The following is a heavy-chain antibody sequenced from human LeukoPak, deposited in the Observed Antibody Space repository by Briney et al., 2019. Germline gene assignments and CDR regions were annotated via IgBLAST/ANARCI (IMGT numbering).Heavy chain of an antibody. CDR3: ARTGTLYYYYYGMDV. CDR1: GFTFSSYA. Sequence: GGSLRLSCAASGFTFSSYAMHWVRQAPGKGLEWVAVISHDGSNKYYADSVKGRFTISRDNSKNTLYLQMNSLRAEDTAVYYSARTGTLYYYYYGMDVWGQGTTVTVSS. J-gene: IGHJ6*02. V-gene: IGHV3-30-3*01. D-gene: IGHD1/OR15-1a*01. CDR2: ISHDGSNK.